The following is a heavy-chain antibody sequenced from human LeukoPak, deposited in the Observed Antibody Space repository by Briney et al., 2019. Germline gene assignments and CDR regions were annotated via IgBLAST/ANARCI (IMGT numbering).Heavy chain of an antibody. Sequence: GGSLRLSCAAPGFTFSSYSMNWVRQAPGKGLEWVSSISSSNYIYYADSMKGRFTISRDNAQNSLYLQMNSLRAEDTAVYYCARRLEYYYGMDVWGQGTTVTVSS. CDR3: ARRLEYYYGMDV. CDR2: ISSSNYI. V-gene: IGHV3-21*01. J-gene: IGHJ6*02. CDR1: GFTFSSYS. D-gene: IGHD3-22*01.